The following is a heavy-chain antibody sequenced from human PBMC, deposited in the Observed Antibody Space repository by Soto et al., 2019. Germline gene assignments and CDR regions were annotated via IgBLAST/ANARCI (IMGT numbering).Heavy chain of an antibody. CDR1: GFSFSTYD. CDR2: IIGSDGST. CDR3: TKGAHLDY. J-gene: IGHJ4*02. Sequence: GGSLRLSCAASGFSFSTYDMSWVRQSPGKGLDWVSVIIGSDGSTYYAHSVMGRFTISRDNSKNTLYLQMSGLRVDDTAVYYCTKGAHLDYWGPGTLVTVS. V-gene: IGHV3-23*01.